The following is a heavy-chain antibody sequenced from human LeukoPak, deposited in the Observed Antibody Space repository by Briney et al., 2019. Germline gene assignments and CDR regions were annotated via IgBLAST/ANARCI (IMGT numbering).Heavy chain of an antibody. V-gene: IGHV3-21*01. CDR1: GFTFSSYS. J-gene: IGHJ4*02. CDR2: ISSSSSYI. CDR3: ARGILVTGTFDY. Sequence: GGSLRPSCAASGFTFSSYSMNWVRQAPGKGLEWVSSISSSSSYIYYADSVKGRFTISRDNAKNSLYLQMNSLRAEDTAVYYCARGILVTGTFDYWGQGTLVTVSS. D-gene: IGHD1-20*01.